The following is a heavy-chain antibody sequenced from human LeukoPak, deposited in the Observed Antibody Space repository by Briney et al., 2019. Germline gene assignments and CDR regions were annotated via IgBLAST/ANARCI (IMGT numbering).Heavy chain of an antibody. J-gene: IGHJ3*02. D-gene: IGHD1-26*01. CDR3: AREALCSGSYCGAFDI. CDR1: GGSISSYY. V-gene: IGHV4-59*01. CDR2: IYYSGSS. Sequence: SEAXSLXCTVSGGSISSYYWSWIRQPPGKGLEWIGYIYYSGSSNYNPSLKSRVTISVDTSKNQFSLKLSSVTAADTAVYYCAREALCSGSYCGAFDIWGQGTMVTVSS.